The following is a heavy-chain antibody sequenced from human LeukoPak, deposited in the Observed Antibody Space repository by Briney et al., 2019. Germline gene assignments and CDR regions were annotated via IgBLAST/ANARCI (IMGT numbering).Heavy chain of an antibody. CDR3: VTRLCSISACRASSYLSFDV. CDR1: GFTFNTYW. Sequence: PGGSLRLSCAASGFTFNTYWMTSGRQAPGRGLGWVANVRQDGGEGHYVDSVKGRFTVSRDNAENSLYLPLNSLRIEDTAVYYCVTRLCSISACRASSYLSFDVWGKGTTVTVSS. CDR2: VRQDGGEG. J-gene: IGHJ6*04. D-gene: IGHD3-10*02. V-gene: IGHV3-7*01.